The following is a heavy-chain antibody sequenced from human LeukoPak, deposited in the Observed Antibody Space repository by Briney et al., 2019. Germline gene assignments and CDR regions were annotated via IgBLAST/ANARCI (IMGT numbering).Heavy chain of an antibody. CDR3: ARGLLLWFGELGVEYFQH. CDR1: GYTFTSYA. CDR2: INAGNGNT. V-gene: IGHV1-3*01. Sequence: AASVKVSCKASGYTFTSYAMHWVRQAPGQRLEWMGWINAGNGNTKYSQKFQGRVTITRDTSANTAYMELSSLRSEDTAVYYCARGLLLWFGELGVEYFQHWGQGTLVTVSS. D-gene: IGHD3-10*01. J-gene: IGHJ1*01.